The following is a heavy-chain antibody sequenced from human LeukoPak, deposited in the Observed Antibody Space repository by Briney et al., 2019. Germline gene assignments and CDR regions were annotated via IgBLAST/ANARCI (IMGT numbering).Heavy chain of an antibody. V-gene: IGHV4-4*07. D-gene: IGHD3-22*01. Sequence: SETLSLTCTVSGVSISSYYWSWIRQAAGKGLEWIGRIYTSGSTNYNPSLKSRVTMSVDTSKNQFSLKLSSVTAADTAVYYCASYTRNYYDSSGYPNDAFDIWGQGTMVTVSS. CDR1: GVSISSYY. CDR3: ASYTRNYYDSSGYPNDAFDI. CDR2: IYTSGST. J-gene: IGHJ3*02.